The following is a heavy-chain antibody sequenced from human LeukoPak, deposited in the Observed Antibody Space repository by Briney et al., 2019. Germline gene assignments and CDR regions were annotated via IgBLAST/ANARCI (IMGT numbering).Heavy chain of an antibody. D-gene: IGHD4-17*01. J-gene: IGHJ3*01. Sequence: GGSLRLSCAASGLTFSSYVMHWVRQAPGKGLEWVAVISYDGSNKYYADSVKGRFTISRDNSKNTLYLQMNSLRAEDTALYYCAREAYGDYHFDLWGQGTMVTVSS. CDR2: ISYDGSNK. CDR1: GLTFSSYV. V-gene: IGHV3-30*03. CDR3: AREAYGDYHFDL.